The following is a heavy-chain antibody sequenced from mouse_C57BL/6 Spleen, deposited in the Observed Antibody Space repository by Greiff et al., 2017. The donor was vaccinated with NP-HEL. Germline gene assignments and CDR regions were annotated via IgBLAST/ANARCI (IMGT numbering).Heavy chain of an antibody. CDR2: IRNKANGYTT. Sequence: EVQLVESGGGLVQPGGSLSLSCAASGFTFPDYYMSWVRQPPGKALEWLGFIRNKANGYTTEYSASVKGRFTISRDNSQSILYLQMNALRAEDSATYYCARYVYYGSSPWFAYWGQGTLVTVSA. D-gene: IGHD1-1*01. CDR3: ARYVYYGSSPWFAY. V-gene: IGHV7-3*01. CDR1: GFTFPDYY. J-gene: IGHJ3*01.